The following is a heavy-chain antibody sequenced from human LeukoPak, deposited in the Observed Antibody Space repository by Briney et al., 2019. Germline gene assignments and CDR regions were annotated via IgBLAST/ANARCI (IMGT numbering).Heavy chain of an antibody. V-gene: IGHV3-21*01. J-gene: IGHJ4*02. D-gene: IGHD5-24*01. CDR2: ISSSSSYI. Sequence: GGSLRLSCAASGFTFSSYSMNWVRQAPGKGLEWVSSISSSSSYIYYADSVKGRFTISRDNAKNSLYLQMNSLRAEDTAVYYCARRMATIWEFENYFDYWGQGALVTVSS. CDR1: GFTFSSYS. CDR3: ARRMATIWEFENYFDY.